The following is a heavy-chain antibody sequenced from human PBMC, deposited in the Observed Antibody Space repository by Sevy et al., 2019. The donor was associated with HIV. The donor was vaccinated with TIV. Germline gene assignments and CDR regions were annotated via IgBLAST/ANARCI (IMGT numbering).Heavy chain of an antibody. CDR2: FDPEDGET. CDR1: GYTLTELS. Sequence: ASVKVSCKVSGYTLTELSMHWVRQAPGKGLEWMVGFDPEDGETIYAQKFQGRVTMTEDTSTDTVYMELSSLRSEDTAACYCATDWLAIKDYYFDYWGQGTLVTVSS. CDR3: ATDWLAIKDYYFDY. V-gene: IGHV1-24*01. D-gene: IGHD6-19*01. J-gene: IGHJ4*02.